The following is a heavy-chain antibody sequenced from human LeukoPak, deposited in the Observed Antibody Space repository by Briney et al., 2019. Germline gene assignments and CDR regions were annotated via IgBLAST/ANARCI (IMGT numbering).Heavy chain of an antibody. Sequence: GESLKISCKGSGYSFTSYWIGWVRQMPGKGLEWMGIIYPGDSDTRYSPSFQGQVTISADKSISTAYLQWSSLKASDTAMYYCARRAHYYDSSGYYEFDYWGQGTLVTVSS. CDR3: ARRAHYYDSSGYYEFDY. CDR2: IYPGDSDT. V-gene: IGHV5-51*01. J-gene: IGHJ4*02. CDR1: GYSFTSYW. D-gene: IGHD3-22*01.